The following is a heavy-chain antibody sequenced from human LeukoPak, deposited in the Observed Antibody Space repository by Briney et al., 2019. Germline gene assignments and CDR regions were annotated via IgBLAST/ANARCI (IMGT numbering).Heavy chain of an antibody. D-gene: IGHD3-16*01. Sequence: TLSLTCTVSGGSISSGNWWSWVRQSPGKGLEWIGEFYHRGNINYNPSLKSRVTISVDKSKNQFSLRLTSVTAADTAVYYCARNGGYYLDHWGQGILVTVSS. CDR1: GGSISSGNW. CDR3: ARNGGYYLDH. CDR2: FYHRGNI. J-gene: IGHJ4*02. V-gene: IGHV4-4*02.